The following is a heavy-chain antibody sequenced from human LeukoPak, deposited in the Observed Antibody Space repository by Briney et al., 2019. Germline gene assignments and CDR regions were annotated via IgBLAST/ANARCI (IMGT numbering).Heavy chain of an antibody. CDR1: GGSISNYY. J-gene: IGHJ4*02. D-gene: IGHD3-10*01. CDR2: TSYSGRT. V-gene: IGHV4-59*01. Sequence: TSETLSLTCSVSGGSISNYYWSWIRQPPGKGLEWIGYTSYSGRTNYNPSLKSRVTISVDTSKSQISLKVTSVTAADTAVYYCARTWFGKYYFDYWGQGTLVTVSS. CDR3: ARTWFGKYYFDY.